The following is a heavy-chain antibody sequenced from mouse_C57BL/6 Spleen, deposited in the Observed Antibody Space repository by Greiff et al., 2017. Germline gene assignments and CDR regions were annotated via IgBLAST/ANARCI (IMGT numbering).Heavy chain of an antibody. Sequence: VQLQQSGAELVKPGASVKISCKASGYAFSSYWMNWVKQRPGKGLEWIGQIYPGDGDTNYNGKFKGKATLTADKSSSTAYMQLSSLPSEDSEVYFCARGAAQRYFDYWGQGTTLTVSS. V-gene: IGHV1-80*01. J-gene: IGHJ2*01. CDR3: ARGAAQRYFDY. CDR1: GYAFSSYW. CDR2: IYPGDGDT. D-gene: IGHD3-2*02.